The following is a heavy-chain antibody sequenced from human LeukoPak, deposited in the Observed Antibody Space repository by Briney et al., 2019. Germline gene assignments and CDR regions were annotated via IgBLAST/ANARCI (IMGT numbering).Heavy chain of an antibody. V-gene: IGHV4-31*03. CDR3: ARGRGGSSRWYSHRSQNNWFDP. J-gene: IGHJ5*02. CDR2: IYYSGST. CDR1: GGSISRGVYY. Sequence: SETLSLTCTVSGGSISRGVYYWSWIRQHPGKGLEWIGYIYYSGSTYYNPSLKSRVTISVDTSKNQFSLKMSYVTDADTAVYYCARGRGGSSRWYSHRSQNNWFDPWGQGTLVTVSS. D-gene: IGHD6-13*01.